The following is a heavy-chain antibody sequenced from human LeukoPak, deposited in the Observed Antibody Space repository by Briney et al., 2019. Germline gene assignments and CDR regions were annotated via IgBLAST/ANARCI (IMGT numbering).Heavy chain of an antibody. Sequence: SETLSLTCTVSGGSISSSSYYWGWIRQPPGKGLEWIGSIYYSGSTYYNPSLKSRFTISVDTSKNQFSLKLSSVTAADTAVYYCARRRGYSGYGYYFDYWGQGTLVTVSS. CDR2: IYYSGST. V-gene: IGHV4-39*01. CDR1: GGSISSSSYY. D-gene: IGHD5-12*01. CDR3: ARRRGYSGYGYYFDY. J-gene: IGHJ4*02.